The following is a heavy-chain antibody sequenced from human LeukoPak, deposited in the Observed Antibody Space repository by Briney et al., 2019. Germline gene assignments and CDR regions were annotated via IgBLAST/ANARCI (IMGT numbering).Heavy chain of an antibody. Sequence: GGSLRLSCATSGFIFSSFAMNWVRQAPGKGLEWVSTISGSGSRTYYADSVKGRFTISRDNSKNKLYLQMSSVRAEDTAVYYCAKAPDFVWGSYRPFDFWGQGTLVTVSS. J-gene: IGHJ4*02. CDR1: GFIFSSFA. CDR2: ISGSGSRT. D-gene: IGHD3-16*02. V-gene: IGHV3-23*01. CDR3: AKAPDFVWGSYRPFDF.